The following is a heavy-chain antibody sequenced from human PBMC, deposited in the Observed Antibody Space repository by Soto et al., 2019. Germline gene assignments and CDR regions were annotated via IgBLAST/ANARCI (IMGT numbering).Heavy chain of an antibody. J-gene: IGHJ4*02. CDR1: GGTFSGYA. D-gene: IGHD5-12*01. CDR3: ARAGSGYDLGPGVLDY. Sequence: VQLVQSGAEVKKPGSSVKVSCKASGGTFSGYAISWVRQAPGQGLEWMGGIIPIFGTANYAQKSQGRVTITADESTSTAYMELSSLRSEDTAVYYCARAGSGYDLGPGVLDYWGQGTLVTVSS. CDR2: IIPIFGTA. V-gene: IGHV1-69*01.